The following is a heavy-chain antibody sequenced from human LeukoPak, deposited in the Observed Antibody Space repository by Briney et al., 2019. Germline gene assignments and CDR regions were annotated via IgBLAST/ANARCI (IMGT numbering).Heavy chain of an antibody. CDR2: IKQDGSEK. Sequence: GGSLRLSCAASGFTFSSYWMSWVRQAPGKGLEWVANIKQDGSEKYYVDSVKGRFTISRDNAKNSLYLQMNSLRAEDTAVYYCTGNYYGSGSYADFDYWGQGTLVTVSS. V-gene: IGHV3-7*03. CDR3: TGNYYGSGSYADFDY. D-gene: IGHD3-10*01. CDR1: GFTFSSYW. J-gene: IGHJ4*02.